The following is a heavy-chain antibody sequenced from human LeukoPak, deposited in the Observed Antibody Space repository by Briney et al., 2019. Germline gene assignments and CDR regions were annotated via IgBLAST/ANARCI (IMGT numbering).Heavy chain of an antibody. CDR3: AKANVKYCSGGSCFDAFDI. CDR1: GFTFSRFW. J-gene: IGHJ3*02. D-gene: IGHD2-15*01. CDR2: IKQDGSER. V-gene: IGHV3-7*03. Sequence: GGSLRLSCEASGFTFSRFWMSWVRQAPGKGLEWVANIKQDGSERYYVDSVKGRFTISRDNAKNSLYLQMNSLRAEDTAVYYCAKANVKYCSGGSCFDAFDIWGQGTMVTVSS.